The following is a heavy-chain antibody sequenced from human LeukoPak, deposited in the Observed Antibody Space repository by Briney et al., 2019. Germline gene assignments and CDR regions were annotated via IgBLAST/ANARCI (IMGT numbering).Heavy chain of an antibody. CDR3: ASYGGNSETYYYYYMDV. D-gene: IGHD4-23*01. CDR2: INPNSGGT. CDR1: GYTITELS. V-gene: IGHV1-2*02. J-gene: IGHJ6*03. Sequence: ASVKVSCKVSGYTITELSMHWVRQAPGQGLEWMGWINPNSGGTNYAQKFQGRVTMTRDTSISTAYMELSRLRSDDTAVYYCASYGGNSETYYYYYMDVWGKGTTVTVSS.